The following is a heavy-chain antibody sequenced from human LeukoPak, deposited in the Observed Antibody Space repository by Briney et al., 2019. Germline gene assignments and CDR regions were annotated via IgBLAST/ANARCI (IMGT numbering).Heavy chain of an antibody. Sequence: GGSLRLSCAASGFTFSSSAMSWVRQAPGKGLEGVSNISGSGSGGSTYYADSAKGRFTISRDNSKNTLYLQMNSLRAEDTAVYYCAKSGYNRFDYWGQGTLVTVSS. CDR3: AKSGYNRFDY. CDR2: ISGSGSGGST. CDR1: GFTFSSSA. J-gene: IGHJ4*02. D-gene: IGHD5-24*01. V-gene: IGHV3-23*01.